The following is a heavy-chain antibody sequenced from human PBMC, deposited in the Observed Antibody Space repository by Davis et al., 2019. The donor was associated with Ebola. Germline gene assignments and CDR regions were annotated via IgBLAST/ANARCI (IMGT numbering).Heavy chain of an antibody. Sequence: GESLKISCVGSGFTFSSYWMNWVRQAPGKGLEWVANIQQGGRHINYVDSVKGRFTISRDDSKNTVYLQMNSLRAEDTAVYYCAREDRGSSFGYWGQGTLVTVSS. J-gene: IGHJ4*02. CDR1: GFTFSSYW. CDR3: AREDRGSSFGY. D-gene: IGHD6-6*01. CDR2: IQQGGRHI. V-gene: IGHV3-7*03.